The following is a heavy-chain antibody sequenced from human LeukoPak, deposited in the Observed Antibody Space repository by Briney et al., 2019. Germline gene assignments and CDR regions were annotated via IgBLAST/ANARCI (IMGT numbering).Heavy chain of an antibody. CDR3: ARARGHLSSRYGMDV. Sequence: GSVKVSCKPSGYTFTDYYIHWVRQAPGQGLEWMGWINPRSGDTNSAQKLQGRVTMTRDTSISTAYMELSSLRSDDTAVYYCARARGHLSSRYGMDVWGQGTTVTVSS. CDR1: GYTFTDYY. J-gene: IGHJ6*02. CDR2: INPRSGDT. V-gene: IGHV1-2*02. D-gene: IGHD3-10*01.